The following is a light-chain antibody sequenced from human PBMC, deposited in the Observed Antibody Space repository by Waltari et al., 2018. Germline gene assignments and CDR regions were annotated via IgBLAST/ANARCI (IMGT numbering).Light chain of an antibody. CDR3: QQYYSTLLLT. CDR2: AAS. Sequence: IQMTQSPSSLSASVGDRVTITCRASQGISNSLAWYQQKPGKAPKLLLYAASRLESGVPSRFSGSGSGTDYTLTISSLQPEDFATYYCQQYYSTLLLTFGGGTKVEIK. J-gene: IGKJ4*01. CDR1: QGISNS. V-gene: IGKV1-NL1*01.